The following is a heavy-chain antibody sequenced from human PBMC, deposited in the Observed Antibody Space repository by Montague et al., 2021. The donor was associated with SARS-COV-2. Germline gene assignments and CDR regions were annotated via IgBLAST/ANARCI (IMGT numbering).Heavy chain of an antibody. CDR1: GGSITGFS. Sequence: SETLSLTCAVSGGSITGFSWSWVRQPAGKGLEWIGRVTTSGTTNXXPSLRSRVAMSVDTSKNQFSLNLNSGTAADTAIYYCARTPTRPLSLDSWGQGTLVTVSS. CDR2: VTTSGTT. D-gene: IGHD6-6*01. V-gene: IGHV4-4*07. J-gene: IGHJ4*02. CDR3: ARTPTRPLSLDS.